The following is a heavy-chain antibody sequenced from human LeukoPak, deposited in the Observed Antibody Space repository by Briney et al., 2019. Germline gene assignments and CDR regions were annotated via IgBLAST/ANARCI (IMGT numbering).Heavy chain of an antibody. V-gene: IGHV5-51*01. CDR3: ARPSTSGWYHIDAFDI. CDR2: IYPGDSDT. CDR1: GYSFISYW. D-gene: IGHD6-19*01. J-gene: IGHJ3*02. Sequence: GESLKISCKGSGYSFISYWIGWVRQMPGKGLEWMGIIYPGDSDTRYSPSFQGQVTSPSFQGQVTISADKSISTAYLQWSSLRASDTAMYYCARPSTSGWYHIDAFDIWGQGTMVTVSS.